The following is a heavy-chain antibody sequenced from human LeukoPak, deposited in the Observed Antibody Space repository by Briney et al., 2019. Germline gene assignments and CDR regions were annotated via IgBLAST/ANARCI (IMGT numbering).Heavy chain of an antibody. CDR2: IISIFGTA. CDR3: ARDRFGRAVAET. Sequence: SVKVSCKASGGTFSSYAISWVRQAPGQGLEWMGGIISIFGTANYAQKFQGRVTITADESTSTAYMELSSLRSEDTAVYYCARDRFGRAVAETWGQGTLVTVSS. D-gene: IGHD6-19*01. J-gene: IGHJ5*02. V-gene: IGHV1-69*13. CDR1: GGTFSSYA.